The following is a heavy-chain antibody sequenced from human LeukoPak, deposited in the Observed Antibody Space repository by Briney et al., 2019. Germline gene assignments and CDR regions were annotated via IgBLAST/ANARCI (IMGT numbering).Heavy chain of an antibody. CDR3: AGSDFWSGSDAFDI. Sequence: SETLSLTCTVSGGSISSYYWSWLRQPPGKGLEWIGYIYYSGSTNYNPSLKSRVTISVDTSKNQFSLKLSSVTAADTAVYYCAGSDFWSGSDAFDIWGQGTMVTVSS. J-gene: IGHJ3*02. CDR1: GGSISSYY. CDR2: IYYSGST. V-gene: IGHV4-59*08. D-gene: IGHD3-3*01.